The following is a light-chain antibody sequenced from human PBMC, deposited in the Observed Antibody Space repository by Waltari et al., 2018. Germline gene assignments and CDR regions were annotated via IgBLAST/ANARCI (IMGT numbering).Light chain of an antibody. CDR1: QSIGSY. Sequence: EIVLTQSPVTLSLSPGDTATLSCRASQSIGSYLAWYQRKPGQAPRLLIYDASNRAAGIQPRFSGGGSGTDFTLTISGLEPEDFAVYYCQHRNTGLTFGGGTKVEIE. CDR3: QHRNTGLT. J-gene: IGKJ4*01. V-gene: IGKV3-11*01. CDR2: DAS.